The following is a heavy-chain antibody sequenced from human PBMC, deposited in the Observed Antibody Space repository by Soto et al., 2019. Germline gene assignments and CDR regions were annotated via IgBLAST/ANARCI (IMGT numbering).Heavy chain of an antibody. CDR1: GFTFSSFW. Sequence: GGSLRLSCAASGFTFSSFWMDWVRQAPGKGLEWVADINPDGSEKHYVDSVKGRFTISRDNAKNSLYLQMSSLTAEDSALYYCSRSLDSWGQGTRVTVSS. CDR3: SRSLDS. J-gene: IGHJ4*02. CDR2: INPDGSEK. V-gene: IGHV3-7*01.